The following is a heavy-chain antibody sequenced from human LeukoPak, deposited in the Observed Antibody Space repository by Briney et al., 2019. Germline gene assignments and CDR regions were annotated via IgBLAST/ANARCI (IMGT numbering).Heavy chain of an antibody. CDR1: GYTFTGYY. D-gene: IGHD2-2*01. J-gene: IGHJ4*02. V-gene: IGHV1-2*02. Sequence: EASVKVSCKASGYTFTGYYMHWVRQAPGQGLEWMGWINPNSGGTNYAQKFQGRVTMTRDTSISTAYMELSRPRSDDTAVYYCARGYCSSTSCYPFFDYWGQGTLVTVSS. CDR3: ARGYCSSTSCYPFFDY. CDR2: INPNSGGT.